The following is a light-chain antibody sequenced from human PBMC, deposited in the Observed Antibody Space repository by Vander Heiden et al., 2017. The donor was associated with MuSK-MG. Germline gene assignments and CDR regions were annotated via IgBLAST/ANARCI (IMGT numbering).Light chain of an antibody. J-gene: IGLJ1*01. CDR3: AAWDDSLNGSYV. Sequence: QSVLTQPPSASGTHGQRVTIPCTGSSSNIRSNSVNWYQQLPGTAPKLLSYSSYQRPSGVPDRISASNSGTSASLAISGLQSEDEADYYCAAWDDSLNGSYVFGTGTKV. CDR2: SSY. CDR1: SSNIRSNS. V-gene: IGLV1-44*01.